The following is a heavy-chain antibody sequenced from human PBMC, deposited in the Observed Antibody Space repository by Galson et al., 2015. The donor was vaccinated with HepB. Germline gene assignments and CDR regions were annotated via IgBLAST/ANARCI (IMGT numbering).Heavy chain of an antibody. Sequence: SLRLSCAXSGFTFXXYAMSXXRQAXGKGLEXVSAISSKPGSTYXADSVRGRFTVSRDNSNNTLYLQMSNLRVEDTAVSYCAKRRDLVAGSASDYWGQGTL. CDR2: ISSKPGST. CDR3: AKRRDLVAGSASDY. D-gene: IGHD5-12*01. CDR1: GFTFXXYA. J-gene: IGHJ4*02. V-gene: IGHV3-23*01.